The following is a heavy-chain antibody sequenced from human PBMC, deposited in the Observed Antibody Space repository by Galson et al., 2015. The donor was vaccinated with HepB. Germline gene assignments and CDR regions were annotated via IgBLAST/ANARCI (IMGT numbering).Heavy chain of an antibody. D-gene: IGHD4-17*01. CDR1: GYTFTGYY. Sequence: SVKVSCKASGYTFTGYYMHWVRQAPGQGLEWMGWINPNSGGTNYAQKFQGWVTMTRDTSISTAYMELSRLRSDDTAVYYCAGENLGGCGTTVTCDAFDIWGQGTMVTVSS. J-gene: IGHJ3*02. V-gene: IGHV1-2*04. CDR2: INPNSGGT. CDR3: AGENLGGCGTTVTCDAFDI.